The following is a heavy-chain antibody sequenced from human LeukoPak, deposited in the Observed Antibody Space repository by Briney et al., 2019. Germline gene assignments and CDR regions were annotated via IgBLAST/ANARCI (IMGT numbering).Heavy chain of an antibody. CDR2: INHSGST. Sequence: SETLSLTCAVYGGSFSGYYWSWIRQPPGKGLEWIGEINHSGSTNYNPSLKSRVTISVDTSKNQFSLKLSSVTAADTAVYYYARGPGSSRAFDYWGQGTLVTVSS. D-gene: IGHD6-6*01. J-gene: IGHJ4*02. CDR1: GGSFSGYY. V-gene: IGHV4-34*01. CDR3: ARGPGSSRAFDY.